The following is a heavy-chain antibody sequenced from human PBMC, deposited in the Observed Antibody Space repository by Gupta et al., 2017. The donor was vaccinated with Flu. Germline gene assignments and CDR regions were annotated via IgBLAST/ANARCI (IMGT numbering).Heavy chain of an antibody. D-gene: IGHD6-13*01. CDR2: IIPIFGTA. V-gene: IGHV1-69*01. CDR1: GGTFSSYA. Sequence: QVQLVQSGAEVKKPGSSVKVSCKASGGTFSSYAISWVRQAPGQGLEGMGGIIPIFGTANYAKKGQGRVTITADEYTSTADMELSSLRSEETAVYYCAVPGIAAAGANDAFDIGGQGTMVTVSS. J-gene: IGHJ3*02. CDR3: AVPGIAAAGANDAFDI.